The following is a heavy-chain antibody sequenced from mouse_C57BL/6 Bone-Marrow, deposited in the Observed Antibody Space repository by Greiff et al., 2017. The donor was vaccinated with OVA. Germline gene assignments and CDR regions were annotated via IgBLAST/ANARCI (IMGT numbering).Heavy chain of an antibody. D-gene: IGHD2-3*01. J-gene: IGHJ3*01. V-gene: IGHV1-69*01. CDR1: GYTFTSYW. CDR2: IDPSDSYT. CDR3: ARDGAPWFAY. Sequence: QVQLQQPGAELVMPGASVKLSCKASGYTFTSYWMHWVKQRPGQGLEWIGEIDPSDSYTNYNQKFKGKSTLTVDKSSSTAYMQLSSLTSEDSAVYYCARDGAPWFAYWGQGTLVTVSA.